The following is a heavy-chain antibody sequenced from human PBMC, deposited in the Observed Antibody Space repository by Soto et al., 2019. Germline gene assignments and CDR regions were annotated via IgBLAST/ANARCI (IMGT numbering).Heavy chain of an antibody. J-gene: IGHJ4*02. D-gene: IGHD1-26*01. CDR1: GGSISSGDYY. Sequence: SETLSLTCTVSGGSISSGDYYWSWIRQPPGKGLEWIGYIYYSGSTYYNPSLKSRVTISVYTSKNQFSLKLSSVTAADTAVYYCARDDSGSYYIAHWGQGTLVTVSS. CDR2: IYYSGST. V-gene: IGHV4-30-4*01. CDR3: ARDDSGSYYIAH.